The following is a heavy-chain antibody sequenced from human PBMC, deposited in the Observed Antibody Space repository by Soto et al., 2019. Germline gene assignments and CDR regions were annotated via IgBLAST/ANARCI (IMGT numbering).Heavy chain of an antibody. CDR2: ISGSGGST. V-gene: IGHV3-23*01. Sequence: GGSLRLSCAASGCTVISYAMIWVRQAPGKGLEWVSAISGSGGSTYYADSVKGRFTISRDNSKNTLYLQMNSLRAEDTAVYYCAKAYDFWSGYSYGYYMDVWGKGTTVTVSS. J-gene: IGHJ6*03. CDR3: AKAYDFWSGYSYGYYMDV. CDR1: GCTVISYA. D-gene: IGHD3-3*01.